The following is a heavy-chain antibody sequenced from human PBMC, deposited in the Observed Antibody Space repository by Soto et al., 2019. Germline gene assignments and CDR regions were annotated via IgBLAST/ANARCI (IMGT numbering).Heavy chain of an antibody. CDR3: AHSRNLITEDAQVGDFDY. CDR1: GFSLTTAGVG. J-gene: IGHJ4*02. V-gene: IGHV2-5*02. D-gene: IGHD3-16*01. CDR2: IYWDDDE. Sequence: QINLKESGPTLVKPTQTLTLTCSFSGFSLTTAGVGVGWVRQSPGEALEWLALIYWDDDERYSPSLKTRLTITKDTSKNQVVPKMTNRAHVDTATYYCAHSRNLITEDAQVGDFDYWGQATLVTVSS.